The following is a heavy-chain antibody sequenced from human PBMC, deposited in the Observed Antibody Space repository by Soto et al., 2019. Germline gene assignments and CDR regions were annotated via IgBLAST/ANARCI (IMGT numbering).Heavy chain of an antibody. V-gene: IGHV2-5*02. CDR1: GFSLSTYGVG. CDR3: AHYGSGSYYTLCMDV. J-gene: IGHJ6*02. CDR2: IYWDDDK. Sequence: SGPTLVNPTQSLTLTCTFSGFSLSTYGVGVGWIRQPRGKALEWLGIIYWDDDKRYSPSLKSRLTITKDTSKNQVVLTMTNMDPVDTATYYCAHYGSGSYYTLCMDVWGQATTVTVSS. D-gene: IGHD3-10*01.